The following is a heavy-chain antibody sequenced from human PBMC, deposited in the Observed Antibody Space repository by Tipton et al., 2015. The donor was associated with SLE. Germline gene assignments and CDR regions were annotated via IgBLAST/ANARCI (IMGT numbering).Heavy chain of an antibody. Sequence: TLSLTCVVSGYISSGYYWSWIRQPPGKGLEWIGFVYDSGTTYSNPSLKSRVTMSVDTSKNQFSLKLNSVTAADTAVYYCARGLMVTFDRGWFDPWGQGTLVTVSS. CDR1: GYISSGYY. CDR3: ARGLMVTFDRGWFDP. D-gene: IGHD3-16*01. V-gene: IGHV4-30-4*07. CDR2: VYDSGTT. J-gene: IGHJ5*02.